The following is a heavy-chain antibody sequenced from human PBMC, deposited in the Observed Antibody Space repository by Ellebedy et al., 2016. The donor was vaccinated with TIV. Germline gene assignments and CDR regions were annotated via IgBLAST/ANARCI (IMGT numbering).Heavy chain of an antibody. CDR1: GFPVSSNY. CDR2: IYSVVST. CDR3: ARSSGWERFDY. Sequence: GESLKISCAASGFPVSSNYISWVRQAQGQRLEWVAFIYSVVSTYYADSVKGRFTISRDNSKNTLYLQMNSLRAEDTAVYYCARSSGWERFDYWGQGTLVTVSS. D-gene: IGHD6-19*01. J-gene: IGHJ4*01. V-gene: IGHV3-66*01.